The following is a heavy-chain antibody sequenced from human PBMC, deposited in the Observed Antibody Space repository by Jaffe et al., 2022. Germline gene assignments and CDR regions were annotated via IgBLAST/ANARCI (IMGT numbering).Heavy chain of an antibody. J-gene: IGHJ4*02. CDR2: IKSSSDGGTT. V-gene: IGHV3-15*01. Sequence: EVPLVESGGGLVKPGGSLRLSCAASGFTFRNAWMSWVRQAPGKGLEWVGRIKSSSDGGTTDHAAPVKGRFTISREDSKNTLYLQMNSLKTEDTAVYYCTTNSGSDRYFDYWGQGTLVTVSS. D-gene: IGHD5-12*01. CDR3: TTNSGSDRYFDY. CDR1: GFTFRNAW.